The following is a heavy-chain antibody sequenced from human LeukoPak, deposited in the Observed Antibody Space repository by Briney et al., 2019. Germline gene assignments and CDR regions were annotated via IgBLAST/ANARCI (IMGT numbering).Heavy chain of an antibody. CDR2: IYYSGST. J-gene: IGHJ4*02. V-gene: IGHV4-59*01. CDR3: ARDDGDYGSDY. CDR1: GGSISSYY. D-gene: IGHD4-17*01. Sequence: SETLSLTCTVSGGSISSYYWSWIRQPPGKGLEWIGYIYYSGSTNYNPSLKSQVTISVDTSKNQFSLKLSSVTAADTAVYYCARDDGDYGSDYWGQGTLVTVSS.